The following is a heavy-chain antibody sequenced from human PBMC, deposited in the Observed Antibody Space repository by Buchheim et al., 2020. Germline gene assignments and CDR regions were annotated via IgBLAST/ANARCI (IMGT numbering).Heavy chain of an antibody. CDR1: GGPISSIDW. D-gene: IGHD3-16*01. J-gene: IGHJ6*02. V-gene: IGHV4-4*02. CDR3: ARLKGGYYYYGMDV. CDR2: IYHSGTT. Sequence: QVQLQESGPGLVKPSGTLSLTCAVSGGPISSIDWWTWVRQPPGKGLEWIGEIYHSGTTNYYPSLTSRVTLSVDKSKNQISPNLSSVTAADTAVYYCARLKGGYYYYGMDVWGQGTT.